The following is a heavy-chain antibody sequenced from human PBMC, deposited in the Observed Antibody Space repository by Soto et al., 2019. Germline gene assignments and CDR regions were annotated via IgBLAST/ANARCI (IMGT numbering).Heavy chain of an antibody. CDR3: ARGWGYDSNDYYYAY. D-gene: IGHD3-22*01. V-gene: IGHV1-69*01. CDR2: IIPIFGTA. Sequence: QVQLVQSVAEVRKPGSSVKVSCKASGGTFSRHAIRWVRQAPGQGLEWMGGIIPIFGTANHAQKFQGRVTMIADESTSTVYMELSSLRSEDTAMYYCARGWGYDSNDYYYAYWGQGTLVIVSS. J-gene: IGHJ4*02. CDR1: GGTFSRHA.